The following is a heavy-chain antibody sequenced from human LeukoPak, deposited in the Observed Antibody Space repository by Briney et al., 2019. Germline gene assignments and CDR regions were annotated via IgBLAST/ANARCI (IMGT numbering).Heavy chain of an antibody. CDR2: INAGNGNT. V-gene: IGHV1-3*01. CDR3: ARDLWFGESWFDP. Sequence: GASVKVSCKASGYTFTGYYMHWVRQAPGQRLEWMGWINAGNGNTKYSQKFQGRVTITRDTSASTAYMELSSLRSEDTAVYYCARDLWFGESWFDPWGQGTLVTVSS. J-gene: IGHJ5*02. D-gene: IGHD3-10*01. CDR1: GYTFTGYY.